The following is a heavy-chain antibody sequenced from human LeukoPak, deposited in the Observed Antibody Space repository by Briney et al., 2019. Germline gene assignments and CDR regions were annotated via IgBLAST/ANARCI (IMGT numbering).Heavy chain of an antibody. D-gene: IGHD3-22*01. CDR1: GYTFTSYD. V-gene: IGHV1-8*01. CDR2: MNPNSGNT. J-gene: IGHJ4*02. Sequence: ASVKVSCKASGYTFTSYDINWVRQATGQGLEWMGWMNPNSGNTGYAQKFQGRVTMTRNTSISTAYMGLSSLRPEDTAVYYCAREYTYDSSGYNPWGQGTLVTVSS. CDR3: AREYTYDSSGYNP.